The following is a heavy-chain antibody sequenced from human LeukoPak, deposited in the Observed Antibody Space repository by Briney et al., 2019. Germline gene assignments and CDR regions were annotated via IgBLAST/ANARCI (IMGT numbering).Heavy chain of an antibody. CDR3: AREPQLSVSTLFDY. J-gene: IGHJ4*02. D-gene: IGHD5/OR15-5a*01. V-gene: IGHV3-23*01. Sequence: GGSLRLSCAVSGFTFNNFAMSWVRQAPGKGLEWVSAISGSGGTTFYADSVKGRFTISRDSSKNTLFLQVDSLRAEDTAVYYCAREPQLSVSTLFDYWGQGTLVTVSS. CDR2: ISGSGGTT. CDR1: GFTFNNFA.